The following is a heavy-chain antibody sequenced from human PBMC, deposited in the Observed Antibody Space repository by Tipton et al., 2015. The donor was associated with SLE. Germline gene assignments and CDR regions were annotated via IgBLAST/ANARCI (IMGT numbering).Heavy chain of an antibody. CDR3: ARDNGDYYFDY. Sequence: TLSLTCTVSGYSISSHYWSWIRQPPGKGLEWIGYIYYSGSTNYNPSLKRRVTISVDTSKNQFSLKLSSVTAADTAVYYCARDNGDYYFDYWGQGTLVTVSS. D-gene: IGHD4-17*01. J-gene: IGHJ4*02. CDR1: GYSISSHY. V-gene: IGHV4-59*11. CDR2: IYYSGST.